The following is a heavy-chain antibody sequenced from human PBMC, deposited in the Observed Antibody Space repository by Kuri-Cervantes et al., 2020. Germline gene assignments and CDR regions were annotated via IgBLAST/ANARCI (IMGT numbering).Heavy chain of an antibody. V-gene: IGHV1-8*01. J-gene: IGHJ6*02. CDR2: MNPNSGNT. CDR3: ARRNPAEYYYGMDV. CDR1: GYTFTSYD. Sequence: ASVKVSCKASGYTFTSYDINWVRQATGQGLEWMGWMNPNSGNTGYAQKFQGRVTMTRNTSISTAYMELSSLRSEDTAVYYCARRNPAEYYYGMDVWGQGTTVTVSS.